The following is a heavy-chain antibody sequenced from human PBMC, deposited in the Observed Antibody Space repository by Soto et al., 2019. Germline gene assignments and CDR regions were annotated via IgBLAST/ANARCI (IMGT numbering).Heavy chain of an antibody. D-gene: IGHD3-10*01. V-gene: IGHV3-23*01. Sequence: GGSLRLSCGVSGFTVTSNGVSWVRQAPGKGLEWVSAISPNGQGIWYADSVKGRFTISRDNSKNTLYLQMNSLRAEDTAVYYCARDRGDYYYYGMDVWGQGTTVTVSS. CDR2: ISPNGQGI. J-gene: IGHJ6*02. CDR3: ARDRGDYYYYGMDV. CDR1: GFTVTSNG.